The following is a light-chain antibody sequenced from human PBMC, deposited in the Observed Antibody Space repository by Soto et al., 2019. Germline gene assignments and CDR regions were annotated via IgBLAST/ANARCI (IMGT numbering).Light chain of an antibody. CDR1: SSDVGGYDY. V-gene: IGLV2-14*01. CDR2: EVS. Sequence: QSALTQPVSVSGSPGQSITISCTGTSSDVGGYDYVSWYQHHPGKVPKLIIYEVSKRPSGVSHRFSGSKSGNTASLTISGLQTEDEADYYCSSYTTTSALVFGGGTKLTVL. J-gene: IGLJ2*01. CDR3: SSYTTTSALV.